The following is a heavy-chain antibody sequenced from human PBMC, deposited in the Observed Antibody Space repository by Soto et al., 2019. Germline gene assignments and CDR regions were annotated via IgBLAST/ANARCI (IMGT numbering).Heavy chain of an antibody. CDR3: TIEIGGGGSCYRCGAFDI. CDR2: IRSKAYGGTT. J-gene: IGHJ3*02. V-gene: IGHV3-49*03. D-gene: IGHD2-15*01. CDR1: GFTFGDYA. Sequence: GGSLRLSCTASGFTFGDYAMSWFRQAPGKGLEWVGFIRSKAYGGTTEYAASVKGRFTISRDDSKSIAYLQMNSLKTEDTVVYYCTIEIGGGGSCYRCGAFDIWGQGTMVTVSS.